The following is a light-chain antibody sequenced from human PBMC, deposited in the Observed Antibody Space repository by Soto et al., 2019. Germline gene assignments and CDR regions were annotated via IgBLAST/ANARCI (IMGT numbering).Light chain of an antibody. CDR3: QLYGDSGIT. CDR2: DAS. J-gene: IGKJ4*01. Sequence: EIMLTQFPGTLSFSPGERATLSCRASQSVSRNFIAWYQQKPGQAPRLLIYDASTRATGSPDRFSGSGSGTDFTLTINRLEPEDFAVYHCQLYGDSGITFGGGTKLEIK. CDR1: QSVSRNF. V-gene: IGKV3-20*01.